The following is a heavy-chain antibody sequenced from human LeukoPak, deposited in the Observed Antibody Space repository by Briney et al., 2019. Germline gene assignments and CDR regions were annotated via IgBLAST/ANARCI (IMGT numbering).Heavy chain of an antibody. D-gene: IGHD3-16*02. CDR3: AREEHYRRYFAL. CDR1: GFTVSTNY. Sequence: GGSLRLSCAASGFTVSTNYMSWVRQAPGKGLEWVSVPYSGGSSYYADSVKGRFTISRDNSKNTLYLQMNSLRAEDTAVYFCAREEHYRRYFALWGRGTLVTVSS. CDR2: PYSGGSS. J-gene: IGHJ2*01. V-gene: IGHV3-53*01.